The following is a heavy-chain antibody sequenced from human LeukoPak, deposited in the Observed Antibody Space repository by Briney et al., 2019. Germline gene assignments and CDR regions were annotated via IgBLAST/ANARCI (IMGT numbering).Heavy chain of an antibody. Sequence: GGSLRLSCAASGFTFSSYAMSWVRQAPGKGLEWVSASSGSGGSTYYADSVKGRFTISRDDSKNTVYLQMDSLRVDDTALYYCARDSDATAGRGLDYWGQGTLVTVSS. V-gene: IGHV3-23*01. CDR3: ARDSDATAGRGLDY. J-gene: IGHJ4*02. CDR2: SSGSGGST. CDR1: GFTFSSYA. D-gene: IGHD6-13*01.